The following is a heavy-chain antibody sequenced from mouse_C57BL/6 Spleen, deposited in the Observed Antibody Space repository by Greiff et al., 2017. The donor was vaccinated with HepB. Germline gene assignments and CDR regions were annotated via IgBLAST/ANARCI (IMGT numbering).Heavy chain of an antibody. J-gene: IGHJ2*01. D-gene: IGHD2-3*01. CDR1: GYAFSSSW. CDR2: IYPGDGDT. CDR3: ARYDGSERYFDY. V-gene: IGHV1-82*01. Sequence: VMLVESGPELVKPGASVKISCKASGYAFSSSWKNWVKQRPGKGLEWIGRIYPGDGDTNYNGKFKGKATLTADKSSSTAYMQLSSLTSEDSAVYFCARYDGSERYFDYWGQGTTLTVSS.